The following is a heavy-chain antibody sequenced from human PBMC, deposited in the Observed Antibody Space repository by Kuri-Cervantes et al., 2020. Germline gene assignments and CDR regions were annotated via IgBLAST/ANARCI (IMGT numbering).Heavy chain of an antibody. CDR3: ARDRALGYSSGWYYPLLYDGMDV. CDR1: GFTFSSYA. D-gene: IGHD6-19*01. J-gene: IGHJ6*02. Sequence: GESLKISCAASGFTFSSYAKHWVRQAPGKGLEWVAVISYDGSNKYYADFVKGRFTISRDNSKNTLYLQMNSLRAEDTAVYYCARDRALGYSSGWYYPLLYDGMDVWGQGTTVTVSS. CDR2: ISYDGSNK. V-gene: IGHV3-30-3*01.